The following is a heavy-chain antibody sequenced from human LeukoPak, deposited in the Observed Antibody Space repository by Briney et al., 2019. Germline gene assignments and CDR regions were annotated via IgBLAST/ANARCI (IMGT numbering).Heavy chain of an antibody. V-gene: IGHV6-1*01. J-gene: IGHJ4*02. CDR1: GDSVSSNSAV. CDR2: TYYRSKWHN. Sequence: QTLSLTCAISGDSVSSNSAVWNWIRQSPSRGLEWLGRTYYRSKWHNEYAESVKSRISINSDTSKNQFSLQLNSVTPEDTAEYYCAGTTDYSSFLAYWGQGTLVTVSS. CDR3: AGTTDYSSFLAY. D-gene: IGHD4-11*01.